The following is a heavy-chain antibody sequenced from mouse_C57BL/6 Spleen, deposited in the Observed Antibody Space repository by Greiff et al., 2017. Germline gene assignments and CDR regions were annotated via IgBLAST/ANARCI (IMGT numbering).Heavy chain of an antibody. V-gene: IGHV14-4*01. J-gene: IGHJ3*01. Sequence: EVQLQQSGAELVRPGASVKLSCTASGFNIKDDYMHWVKQRPEQGLEWIGWIDPENGDTEYASKFQGKATITADTSSNTAYLQLSSLTSEDTAVYYCTTRGYYGSSGFAYWGQGTLVTVSA. CDR1: GFNIKDDY. D-gene: IGHD1-1*01. CDR2: IDPENGDT. CDR3: TTRGYYGSSGFAY.